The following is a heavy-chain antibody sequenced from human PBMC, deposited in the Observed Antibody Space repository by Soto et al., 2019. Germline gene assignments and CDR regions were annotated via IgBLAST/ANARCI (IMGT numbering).Heavy chain of an antibody. Sequence: SETLSLTCTVSGGSISSYYWSWIRQPPGKGLEWIGYIYYSGGTNYNPSLRSRVTISVDTSKNQFSLKLSSVTAADTAVYYCARARCAGSCYMLDSWGQGTLVTVSS. D-gene: IGHD2-15*01. V-gene: IGHV4-59*01. CDR1: GGSISSYY. CDR2: IYYSGGT. CDR3: ARARCAGSCYMLDS. J-gene: IGHJ4*02.